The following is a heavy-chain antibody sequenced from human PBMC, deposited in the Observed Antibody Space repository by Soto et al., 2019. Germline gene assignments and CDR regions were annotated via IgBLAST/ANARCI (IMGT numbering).Heavy chain of an antibody. V-gene: IGHV3-23*01. J-gene: IGHJ1*01. CDR1: GFTFSGYA. CDR3: AKPSHEMLTGYSPFYH. CDR2: IRDTGGYT. D-gene: IGHD3-9*01. Sequence: PGGSLRLSCVASGFTFSGYAMSWVRQAPGKGLQWVSAIRDTGGYTYYADSVKGRFTISRDNSKSTLFLQMDSLTADDSALYYCAKPSHEMLTGYSPFYHWGQGTLVT.